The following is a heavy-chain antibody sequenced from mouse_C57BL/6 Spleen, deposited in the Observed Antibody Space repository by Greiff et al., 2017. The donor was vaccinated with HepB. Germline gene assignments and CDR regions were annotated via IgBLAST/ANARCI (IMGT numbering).Heavy chain of an antibody. Sequence: QVQLQQPGAELVMPGASVKLSCKASGYTFTSYWMHWVKQRPGQGLEWIAEIDPSDSYTNYIQKFKGKSTLTVDKSSSTAYMQLSSLTSEDSAVYYGARAGDGFDYWGQGTTLTVSS. CDR2: IDPSDSYT. J-gene: IGHJ2*01. CDR3: ARAGDGFDY. D-gene: IGHD3-3*01. V-gene: IGHV1-69*01. CDR1: GYTFTSYW.